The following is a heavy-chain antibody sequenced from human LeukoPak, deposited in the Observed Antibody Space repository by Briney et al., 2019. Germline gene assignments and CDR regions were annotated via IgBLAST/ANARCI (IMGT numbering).Heavy chain of an antibody. Sequence: GGSLRLSCAASGFTFSSYAMHWVRQAPGKGLEWVAVISYDGSNKYYANSVKGRFTISRDNSKNTLYLQMNSLRAEDTAVYYCARDASQTAIPLDYFDYWGQGTLVTVSS. CDR1: GFTFSSYA. CDR3: ARDASQTAIPLDYFDY. CDR2: ISYDGSNK. V-gene: IGHV3-30-3*01. D-gene: IGHD2-21*02. J-gene: IGHJ4*02.